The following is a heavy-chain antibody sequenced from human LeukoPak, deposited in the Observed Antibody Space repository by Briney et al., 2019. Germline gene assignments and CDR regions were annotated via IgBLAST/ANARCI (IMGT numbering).Heavy chain of an antibody. CDR3: ANRRLGRGAFDI. D-gene: IGHD7-27*01. Sequence: GGSLRLSCAASGFTFSSYDMSWIRQAPGKGLEWVSEISGSDESTKYVDSVKGRFTISRDNSKNTLYLLLNSLRDDDTAVYYCANRRLGRGAFDIWGQGTMVTVSS. CDR1: GFTFSSYD. CDR2: ISGSDEST. J-gene: IGHJ3*02. V-gene: IGHV3-23*01.